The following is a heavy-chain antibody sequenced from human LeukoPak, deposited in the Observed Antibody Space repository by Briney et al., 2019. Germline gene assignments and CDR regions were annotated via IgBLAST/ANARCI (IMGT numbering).Heavy chain of an antibody. CDR2: LSWSSDTI. CDR3: AKVAAYSSGWYDS. J-gene: IGHJ5*01. CDR1: GIIFSVYA. Sequence: GGSLRLSCGASGIIFSVYAMHCVRQAPAKGVVCVAGLSWSSDTIPYADSVKSRFTISSDKAKNSLDLQLKYLSCHDMAFYYCAKVAAYSSGWYDSWGQGPLVTVSS. D-gene: IGHD6-19*01. V-gene: IGHV3-9*03.